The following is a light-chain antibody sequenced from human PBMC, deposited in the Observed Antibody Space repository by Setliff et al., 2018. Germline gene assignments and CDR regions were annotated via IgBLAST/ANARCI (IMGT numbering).Light chain of an antibody. CDR1: SSDGGGYNY. CDR2: EVS. J-gene: IGLJ1*01. CDR3: SSYAGSNNPYV. V-gene: IGLV2-8*01. Sequence: QSALTQPPSASGSPGQSVTISCTGTSSDGGGYNYVSWYQQHLGKAPKRMIYEVSKRPSGVPDRFSGSKTGNTASLTVSGLQAEDEADYYCSSYAGSNNPYVFGTGTKVTVL.